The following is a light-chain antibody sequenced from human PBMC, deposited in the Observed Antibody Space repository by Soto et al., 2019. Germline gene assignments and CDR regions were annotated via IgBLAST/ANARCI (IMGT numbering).Light chain of an antibody. CDR1: QPISNY. CDR3: QQTHAVPLT. V-gene: IGKV1-39*01. CDR2: GAS. Sequence: DVQMTQSPSPLSAAVGDRVTITCRASQPISNYLNWYQQKAGEAPKVLIFGASSLQTGVPSKFSGSGYGTDFTLIINNLHPDDFATYYCQQTHAVPLTFGQGTRLEIK. J-gene: IGKJ5*01.